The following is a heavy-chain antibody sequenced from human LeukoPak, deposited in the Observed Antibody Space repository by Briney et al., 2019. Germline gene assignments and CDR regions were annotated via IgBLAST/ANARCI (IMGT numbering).Heavy chain of an antibody. Sequence: SETLSLTCTLSGGSITSSSFYWAWIRQPPGKGLECIGTINYSGITYYNSPLKSRVTISVDTSKNQFSLKLNSVTAADTAGYFCAKSGPAAGRPDAFDIWGKGTMVTVSS. CDR2: INYSGIT. D-gene: IGHD2-2*01. CDR1: GGSITSSSFY. V-gene: IGHV4-39*07. J-gene: IGHJ3*02. CDR3: AKSGPAAGRPDAFDI.